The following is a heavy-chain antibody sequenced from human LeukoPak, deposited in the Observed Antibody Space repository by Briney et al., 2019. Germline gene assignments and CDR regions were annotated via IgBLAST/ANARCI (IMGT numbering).Heavy chain of an antibody. Sequence: PSQTLSLTCTVSGASVISGGYYWSWLRQRPGKGLEWIGYISYSGSSYYNPSLKSRLTISLDTSKNQFPLKLTSMTAADTAVYFCARIQQWLGFDSWGQGTLVTVSS. CDR3: ARIQQWLGFDS. D-gene: IGHD6-19*01. CDR1: GASVISGGYY. V-gene: IGHV4-31*03. CDR2: ISYSGSS. J-gene: IGHJ4*02.